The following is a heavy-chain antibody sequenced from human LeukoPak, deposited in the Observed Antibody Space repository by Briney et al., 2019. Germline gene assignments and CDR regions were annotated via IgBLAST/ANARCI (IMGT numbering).Heavy chain of an antibody. Sequence: SETLSLTCTVSGGSISSYYWSWIRQPPGKGLEWIGYIYTSGSTNYNPSLKSRVTISVDTSKNQFTLKLSSVTAADTAVYYCARRGVAAGTRGYYYYMDVWGKGTTVTVSS. CDR1: GGSISSYY. V-gene: IGHV4-4*09. CDR3: ARRGVAAGTRGYYYYMDV. D-gene: IGHD6-13*01. J-gene: IGHJ6*03. CDR2: IYTSGST.